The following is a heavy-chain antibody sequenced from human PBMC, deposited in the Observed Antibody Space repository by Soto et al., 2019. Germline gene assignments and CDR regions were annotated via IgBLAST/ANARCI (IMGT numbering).Heavy chain of an antibody. CDR2: ISAYNGNT. CDR1: GYSFGTSG. Sequence: QVKLVQSGTEVKKPGASMKVSCKASGYSFGTSGISWVRQAPGQGLEWMGWISAYNGNTNYEQKLQDRVTMTTDTSTNTAYLELRSLGYDDTAVYYCARAGQYYDSSGYANWGQGTLVTVSS. J-gene: IGHJ4*02. CDR3: ARAGQYYDSSGYAN. D-gene: IGHD3-22*01. V-gene: IGHV1-18*01.